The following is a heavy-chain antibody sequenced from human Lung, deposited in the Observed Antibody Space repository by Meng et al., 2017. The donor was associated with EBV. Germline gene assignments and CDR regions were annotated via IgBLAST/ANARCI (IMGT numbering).Heavy chain of an antibody. CDR2: IYYTGSS. J-gene: IGHJ4*02. CDR3: ANAGRFGESLGDY. Sequence: QVQLQESGPGVLQPSQTLSLTCTVSGGSVISGGYYWSGIRQQPGKGLEWIGYIYYTGSSFYNPSLKSRVTISVDTSKNQFSLNLSSVTAADTAVYYCANAGRFGESLGDYWGQGILVTVSS. D-gene: IGHD3-10*01. V-gene: IGHV4-31*03. CDR1: GGSVISGGYY.